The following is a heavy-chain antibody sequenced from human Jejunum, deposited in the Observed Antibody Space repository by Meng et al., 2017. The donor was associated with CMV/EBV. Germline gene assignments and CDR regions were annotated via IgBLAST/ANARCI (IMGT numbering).Heavy chain of an antibody. CDR3: VRAGRGNAYGLFDY. Sequence: SGFTVSSHCMHWGRQGEGKGLVWVSRINGAGSDISKADSVKGRLTISRDNAENTLYLQMNSLRAEEMAVYYCVRAGRGNAYGLFDYWGQGTLVTVSS. CDR1: GFTVSSHC. CDR2: INGAGSDI. D-gene: IGHD3-16*01. J-gene: IGHJ4*02. V-gene: IGHV3-74*01.